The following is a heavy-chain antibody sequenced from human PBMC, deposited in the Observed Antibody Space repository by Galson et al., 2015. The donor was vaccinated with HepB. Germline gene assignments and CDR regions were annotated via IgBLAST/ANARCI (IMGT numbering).Heavy chain of an antibody. CDR1: GYTFTRYW. J-gene: IGHJ4*02. Sequence: QSGAEVKKPGESLRISCKGSGYTFTRYWITWVRQMPGKGLEWMGRIDPSDSYTNYSPSFQGHVTISADKSISTAYLQLKASDTAMYYCARQIDYLHIEAGGADYWGQATLVTVSS. D-gene: IGHD6-13*01. V-gene: IGHV5-10-1*01. CDR2: IDPSDSYT. CDR3: ARQIDYLHIEAGGADY.